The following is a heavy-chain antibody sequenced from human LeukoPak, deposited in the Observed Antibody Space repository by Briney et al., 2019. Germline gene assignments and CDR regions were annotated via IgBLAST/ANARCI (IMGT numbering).Heavy chain of an antibody. V-gene: IGHV3-48*01. Sequence: GGSLRLSCAASGFTFSSYSMNWVRQAPGKGLEWVSYISSSSSTIYYADSVKGRFTISRDNAKNSLYLQMNSLRAEDTAVYYCASSPKQTNYYYMDVWGKGTTVTVSS. CDR2: ISSSSSTI. J-gene: IGHJ6*03. CDR1: GFTFSSYS. CDR3: ASSPKQTNYYYMDV. D-gene: IGHD1-14*01.